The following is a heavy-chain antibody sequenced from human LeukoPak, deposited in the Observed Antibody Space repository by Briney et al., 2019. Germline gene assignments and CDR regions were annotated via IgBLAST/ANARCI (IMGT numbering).Heavy chain of an antibody. CDR3: AKEESRFGESIRYIDDY. CDR2: TSSSGDST. J-gene: IGHJ4*02. CDR1: GLTFSSYA. D-gene: IGHD3-10*01. Sequence: GGSLRLSCAGSGLTFSSYAMSWVRQAPGKGLEWVSGTSSSGDSTLYADSVKGRFTISRDNSKNTLYLQMNSLRAEDTAVYYCAKEESRFGESIRYIDDYWGQGTLVTVSS. V-gene: IGHV3-23*01.